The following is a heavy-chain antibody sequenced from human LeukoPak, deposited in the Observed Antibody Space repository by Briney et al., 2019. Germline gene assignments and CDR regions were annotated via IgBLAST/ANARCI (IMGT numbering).Heavy chain of an antibody. CDR2: IIPIFGTA. CDR1: GGTFSSYA. CDR3: ARLDYGSGSQTSNDAFDI. Sequence: SVKVSCKASGGTFSSYAISWVRQAPGQGLEWMGGIIPIFGTANYAQKFQGRVTITTDESTSTAYMKLSSLRSEDTAVYYCARLDYGSGSQTSNDAFDIWGQGTMVTVSS. J-gene: IGHJ3*02. D-gene: IGHD3-10*01. V-gene: IGHV1-69*05.